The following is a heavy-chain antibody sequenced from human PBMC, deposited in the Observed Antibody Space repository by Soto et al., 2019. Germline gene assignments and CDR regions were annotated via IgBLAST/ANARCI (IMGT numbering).Heavy chain of an antibody. CDR3: ARHLDSGTYIFDY. V-gene: IGHV4-39*01. J-gene: IGHJ4*02. D-gene: IGHD1-26*01. CDR1: GGSITSSRYY. Sequence: TLSLTCTVSGGSITSSRYYWGWIRQSPGKGLEWIGSIYYIGTTYYSPSLKSRVTISVDTSKNQFSLKLSSVTAADTAVYYCARHLDSGTYIFDYWGQGALVTVSS. CDR2: IYYIGTT.